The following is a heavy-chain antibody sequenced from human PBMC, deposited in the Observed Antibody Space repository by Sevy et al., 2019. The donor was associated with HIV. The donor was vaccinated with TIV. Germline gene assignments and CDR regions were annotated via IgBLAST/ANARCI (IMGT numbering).Heavy chain of an antibody. J-gene: IGHJ4*02. D-gene: IGHD4-17*01. CDR1: GFTFSSYG. CDR2: IWFDGSNT. Sequence: GGSLRLSCAASGFTFSSYGMQWVRQAPGKGLEWVALIWFDGSNTYYADSVKGRFTISRDIAKNTLHLQMNSLRGEDTAVYYCARDLEFYDNGDYGPAFMPDYWGQGTLLTVSS. V-gene: IGHV3-33*01. CDR3: ARDLEFYDNGDYGPAFMPDY.